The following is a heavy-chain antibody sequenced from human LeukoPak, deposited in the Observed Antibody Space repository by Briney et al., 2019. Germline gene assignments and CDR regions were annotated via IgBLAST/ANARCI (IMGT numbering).Heavy chain of an antibody. Sequence: PGGSLRLSCEASGFTFSAYAMTWVRQAPGKGLEWVSGISGSGGSTFYADSVKGRFTISRDNSKNTLYLQMNSLRAEDTAVYYCDGDSGSYYLGYWGQGTLVTVSS. J-gene: IGHJ4*02. CDR1: GFTFSAYA. V-gene: IGHV3-23*01. CDR2: ISGSGGST. D-gene: IGHD1-26*01. CDR3: DGDSGSYYLGY.